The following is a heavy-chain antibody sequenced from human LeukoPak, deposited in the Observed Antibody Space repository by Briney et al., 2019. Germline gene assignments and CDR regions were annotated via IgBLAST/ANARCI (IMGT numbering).Heavy chain of an antibody. CDR3: AKEDYDFWSGYQTQLDY. J-gene: IGHJ4*02. D-gene: IGHD3-3*01. Sequence: GGSLRLSCAASGFTFSSYAMSWVRQAPGKGLEWVSAISGSGGSTYYADSVKGRFTISRDNSKNTLYLQMNSLRAEDTAVYYCAKEDYDFWSGYQTQLDYWGQGTLVTVSS. V-gene: IGHV3-23*01. CDR1: GFTFSSYA. CDR2: ISGSGGST.